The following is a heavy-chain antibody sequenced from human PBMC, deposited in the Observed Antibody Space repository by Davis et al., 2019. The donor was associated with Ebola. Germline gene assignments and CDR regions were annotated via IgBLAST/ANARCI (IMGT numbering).Heavy chain of an antibody. D-gene: IGHD2-15*01. CDR1: GFTFSSYA. J-gene: IGHJ3*02. CDR3: ARELSRLPRSTFDI. Sequence: PGGSLRLSCAASGFTFSSYAMHWVRQAPGKGLEWVSFMSGTGITIYYADSGKGRFTISRDNAKNSLFLQMNSLRAEDTAIYYCARELSRLPRSTFDIWGQGTMVTVSS. CDR2: MSGTGITI. V-gene: IGHV3-48*03.